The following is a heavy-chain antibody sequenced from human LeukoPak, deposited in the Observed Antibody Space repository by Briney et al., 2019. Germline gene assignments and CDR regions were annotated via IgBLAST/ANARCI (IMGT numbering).Heavy chain of an antibody. CDR1: GDSISNYY. J-gene: IGHJ6*02. CDR3: ARVSTPYYYYGMDV. Sequence: SETLSLTCTVSGDSISNYYWSWIRQPAGKGLEWIGRIYTSGSTNYNPSLKSRVTMSVDTSKNQFSLKLSSVTAADTAVYYCARVSTPYYYYGMDVWGQGTTVTVSS. CDR2: IYTSGST. D-gene: IGHD2-2*01. V-gene: IGHV4-4*07.